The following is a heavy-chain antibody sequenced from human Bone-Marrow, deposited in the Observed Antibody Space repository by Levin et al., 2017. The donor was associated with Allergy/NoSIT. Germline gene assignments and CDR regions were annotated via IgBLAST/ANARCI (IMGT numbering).Heavy chain of an antibody. CDR2: IYDSGST. V-gene: IGHV4-31*03. J-gene: IGHJ4*02. CDR1: GGSIRSGGYY. D-gene: IGHD5-18*01. Sequence: LRLSCTVSGGSIRSGGYYWSWIRQHPGKGLEWIGYIYDSGSTSYNPSLESRVAISVDTSKNQFYLKLTSLTAADTAVYYCARIPDTTSEFDYWSQGTLVTVSS. CDR3: ARIPDTTSEFDY.